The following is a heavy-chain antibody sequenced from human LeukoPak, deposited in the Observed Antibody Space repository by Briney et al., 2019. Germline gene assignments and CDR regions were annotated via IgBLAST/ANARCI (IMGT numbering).Heavy chain of an antibody. CDR1: GYTFTGYY. CDR2: LNPNSGGT. V-gene: IGHV1-2*02. J-gene: IGHJ4*02. CDR3: ARVAAWELETFYFDY. D-gene: IGHD1-26*01. Sequence: ASVKVSCKASGYTFTGYYIHWVRQAPGRGLEWMGWLNPNSGGTNYAQKFQGRVTMPRDTSISTAYMELRSLRSDDTAIYYCARVAAWELETFYFDYWGQGTLVTVSS.